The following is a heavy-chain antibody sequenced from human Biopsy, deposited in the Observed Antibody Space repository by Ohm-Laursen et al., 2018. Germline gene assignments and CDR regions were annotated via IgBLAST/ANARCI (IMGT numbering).Heavy chain of an antibody. J-gene: IGHJ5*02. CDR1: GGSVSSNTNY. Sequence: GTLSLTCTVSGGSVSSNTNYWAWIRQPPGKGLEWIGSIFYSGIIYSNPSLKSRVSISVDTSKNQFSRNLNSVTAADTAVYYCARHPTGFWFDPWGQGTLVIVSS. V-gene: IGHV4-39*01. CDR3: ARHPTGFWFDP. CDR2: IFYSGII.